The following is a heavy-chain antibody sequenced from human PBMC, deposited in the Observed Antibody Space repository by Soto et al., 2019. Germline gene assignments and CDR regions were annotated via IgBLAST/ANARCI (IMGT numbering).Heavy chain of an antibody. D-gene: IGHD2-2*01. CDR1: GDYIHVGGYY. V-gene: IGHV4-30-4*01. Sequence: QVQLQESGPGLVKPSQTLSLTCSVSGDYIHVGGYYWTWIRQRPGKGLEWMGYIYYTGKTYYNPSPEGRLTMSVDRSKNQFSLRLTSVTAADTAVYFCGRDLTSNANCIDPWGQGTLVTVSS. J-gene: IGHJ5*02. CDR2: IYYTGKT. CDR3: GRDLTSNANCIDP.